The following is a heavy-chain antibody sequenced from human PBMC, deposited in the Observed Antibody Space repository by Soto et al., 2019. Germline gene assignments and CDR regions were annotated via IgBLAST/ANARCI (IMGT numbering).Heavy chain of an antibody. D-gene: IGHD6-6*01. Sequence: QVHLVQSGAEVVKPGASVTVSCEASGYTFTGYYTHWVRQAPGQGLEYMGWINPNTGGTKYAQRFQGRVTMTRDTSINTAYMELSWLTSDDTAVYFCARSLSTIGARPDYWGQGTLVTVSP. CDR2: INPNTGGT. J-gene: IGHJ4*02. CDR1: GYTFTGYY. CDR3: ARSLSTIGARPDY. V-gene: IGHV1-2*02.